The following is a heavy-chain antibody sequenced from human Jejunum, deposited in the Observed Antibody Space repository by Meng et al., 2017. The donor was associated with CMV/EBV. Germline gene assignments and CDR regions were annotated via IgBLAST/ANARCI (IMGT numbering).Heavy chain of an antibody. Sequence: GFAFSTYGMHWGRQAPGKGLEWVAVIWYNGNDKYYAESVKGRFTVSRDNSKNTVYLQMSSLRAEDTAIYYCAKDVIAISFYNGMDVWGQGTTVTVSS. CDR2: IWYNGNDK. CDR3: AKDVIAISFYNGMDV. CDR1: GFAFSTYG. J-gene: IGHJ6*02. V-gene: IGHV3-33*06. D-gene: IGHD2-21*01.